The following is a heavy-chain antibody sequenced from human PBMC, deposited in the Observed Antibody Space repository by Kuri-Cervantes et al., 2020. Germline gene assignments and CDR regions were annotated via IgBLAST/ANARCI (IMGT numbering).Heavy chain of an antibody. V-gene: IGHV4-34*01. Sequence: SETLSLTCAVYGGSFSGYYWSWIRQPPGKGLEWIGSIYHSGSTYYNPSLKSRVTISVDTSKNQFSLKLSSVTAADTAVYYCARRRYSSIPGRHVDYWGQGTLVTVSS. CDR1: GGSFSGYY. J-gene: IGHJ4*02. CDR3: ARRRYSSIPGRHVDY. CDR2: IYHSGST. D-gene: IGHD6-13*01.